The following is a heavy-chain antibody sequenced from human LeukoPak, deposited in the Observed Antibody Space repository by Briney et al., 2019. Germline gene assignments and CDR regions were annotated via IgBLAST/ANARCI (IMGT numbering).Heavy chain of an antibody. CDR3: ARARYSDF. V-gene: IGHV3-7*01. Sequence: GGSLRLSCVASGFTFSNYWMTWVRQAPGKGLEWVANIKEDGSEKNCADSVKGRFTISRDNAKNSLYLQMNSLRGEDTAVYYCARARYSDFWGQGTLVTVSS. CDR1: GFTFSNYW. CDR2: IKEDGSEK. J-gene: IGHJ4*02.